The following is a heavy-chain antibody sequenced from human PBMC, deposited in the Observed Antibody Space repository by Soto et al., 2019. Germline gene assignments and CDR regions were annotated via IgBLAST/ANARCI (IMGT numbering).Heavy chain of an antibody. CDR1: GDSISSADSY. CDR3: ARDLWVEPELYYYGMDV. CDR2: ILYSGTT. Sequence: SETLSLTCTLSGDSISSADSYWSSIRQTPGKGLDWIGLILYSGTTYYNPSLKSRLTISVDTSKNHFSLRLTSVTAADTAVYYCARDLWVEPELYYYGMDVWGQGTTVTVSS. V-gene: IGHV4-30-4*01. D-gene: IGHD1-1*01. J-gene: IGHJ6*02.